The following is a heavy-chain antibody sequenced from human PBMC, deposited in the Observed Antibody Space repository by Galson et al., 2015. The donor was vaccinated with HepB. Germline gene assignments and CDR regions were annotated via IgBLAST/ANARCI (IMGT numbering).Heavy chain of an antibody. D-gene: IGHD1-1*01. CDR3: ASEPTKSNEGY. CDR2: INQDGSQK. J-gene: IGHJ4*02. V-gene: IGHV3-7*03. Sequence: SLRLSCAASGFTLSRFWMSWVRQAPGTGLEWVANINQDGSQKNYVDSVEGRFTISRDYAKNSLYLQMSSLRAEDTAVYYCASEPTKSNEGYWGQGTLVSVSS. CDR1: GFTLSRFW.